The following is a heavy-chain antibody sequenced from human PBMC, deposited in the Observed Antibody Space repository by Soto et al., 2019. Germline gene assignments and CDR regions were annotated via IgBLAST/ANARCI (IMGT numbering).Heavy chain of an antibody. V-gene: IGHV1-18*01. D-gene: IGHD2-15*01. CDR3: ARGRVVVVADYYSGFDY. CDR2: ISAYNGNT. CDR1: GYTFTSYG. Sequence: ASVKVSCKASGYTFTSYGISWGRQAPEQGLEWMGWISAYNGNTNYAQKLQGRVTMTTDTSTSTAYMELRSLRSDDTAVYYCARGRVVVVADYYSGFDYWGQGTLVTV. J-gene: IGHJ4*02.